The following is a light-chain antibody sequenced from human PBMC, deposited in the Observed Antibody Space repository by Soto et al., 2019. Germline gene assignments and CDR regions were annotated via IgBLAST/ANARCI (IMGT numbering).Light chain of an antibody. Sequence: QSALTQPASVSGSPGQSITISCTGTSSDVDGYNYVSWYQYHPGKAPKLMIYDVNNRPSGVSNRFSGSKSDNTASLTISGRQADDEADDYCSSFTISRNTVIFGGETKLTVL. V-gene: IGLV2-14*01. CDR2: DVN. J-gene: IGLJ2*01. CDR3: SSFTISRNTVI. CDR1: SSDVDGYNY.